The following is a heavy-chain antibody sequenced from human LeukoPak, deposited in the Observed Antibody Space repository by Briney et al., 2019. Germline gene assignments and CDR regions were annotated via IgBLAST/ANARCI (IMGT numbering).Heavy chain of an antibody. CDR2: IYYSGST. CDR3: ARGTTVTHFYY. D-gene: IGHD4-17*01. V-gene: IGHV4-39*07. Sequence: SETLSLTCTVSGGSISSSSYYWGWLRQPPGRGLEWIGSIYYSGSTYYNPSLKSRVTISVDTSKNQFSLKLSAVTAADTAVYYCARGTTVTHFYYWGQGTLVTVSS. J-gene: IGHJ4*02. CDR1: GGSISSSSYY.